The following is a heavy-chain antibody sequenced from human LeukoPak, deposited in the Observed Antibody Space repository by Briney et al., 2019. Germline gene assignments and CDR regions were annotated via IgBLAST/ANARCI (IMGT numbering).Heavy chain of an antibody. CDR2: IYTSGST. J-gene: IGHJ6*03. Sequence: SQTLSLTCTVSGGSISSGSYYWSWIRQPAGKGLEWIGRIYTSGSTNYNPSLKSRITISVATSKNQFSLKLSSVTAADTAVYYCARALDYYDSSGYYSYYYMDVWGKGTTVTVSS. CDR1: GGSISSGSYY. CDR3: ARALDYYDSSGYYSYYYMDV. D-gene: IGHD3-22*01. V-gene: IGHV4-61*02.